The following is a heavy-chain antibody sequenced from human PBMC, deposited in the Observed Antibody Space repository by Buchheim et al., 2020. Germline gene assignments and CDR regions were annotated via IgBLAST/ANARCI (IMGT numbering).Heavy chain of an antibody. J-gene: IGHJ4*02. D-gene: IGHD2-15*01. V-gene: IGHV4-39*07. CDR2: TFYGGDT. CDR1: GGSFRSSGSF. CDR3: AKARGAAAASSFDY. Sequence: QVQLQESGSRLVKPSNTLSLTCTVSGGSFRSSGSFWAWIRQTPGKGLVWIGSTFYGGDTYYKPSLKIRVTISVDSYRNRFSLSLNSATAADTAVYYCAKARGAAAASSFDYWGQG.